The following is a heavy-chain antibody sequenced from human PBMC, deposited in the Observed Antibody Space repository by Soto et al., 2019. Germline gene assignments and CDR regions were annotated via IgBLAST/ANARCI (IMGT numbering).Heavy chain of an antibody. CDR3: ARHIDYYYYYYMDV. D-gene: IGHD2-21*01. CDR1: GFTFSSYW. CDR2: IKQDGSEK. V-gene: IGHV3-7*01. J-gene: IGHJ6*03. Sequence: HPGGSLRLSCAASGFTFSSYWMSWVRQAPGKGLEWVANIKQDGSEKYYVDSVKGRFTISRDNAKNSLYLQMNSLRAEDTAVYYCARHIDYYYYYYMDVWGKGTTVTVSS.